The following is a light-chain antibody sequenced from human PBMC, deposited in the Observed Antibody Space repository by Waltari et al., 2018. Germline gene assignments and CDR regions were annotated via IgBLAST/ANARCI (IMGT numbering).Light chain of an antibody. Sequence: DIQMTQSPSSLSASVGDRVTITCRASQTINKYLNWHQQKPGKAPKLLIYAASSLQDGVPPRFSGSGSGADFTLTISSLQPEDFATYYCQQGYSSPITFGGGTKVEIK. CDR3: QQGYSSPIT. J-gene: IGKJ4*01. CDR2: AAS. V-gene: IGKV1-39*01. CDR1: QTINKY.